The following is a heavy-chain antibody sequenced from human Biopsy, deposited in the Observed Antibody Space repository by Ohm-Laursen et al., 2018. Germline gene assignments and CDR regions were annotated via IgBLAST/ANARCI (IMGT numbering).Heavy chain of an antibody. V-gene: IGHV3-33*01. CDR2: IWHDGSEK. D-gene: IGHD2-15*01. Sequence: SLRLSCAASGFIFGDFGMHWDRQAPGKGPEWVAVIWHDGSEKYYAGSVKGRFSISRDNSKNTLNLQMNSLRVEDTAIYYCVSEVVGDTDHWGQGTLVTVSS. J-gene: IGHJ4*02. CDR3: VSEVVGDTDH. CDR1: GFIFGDFG.